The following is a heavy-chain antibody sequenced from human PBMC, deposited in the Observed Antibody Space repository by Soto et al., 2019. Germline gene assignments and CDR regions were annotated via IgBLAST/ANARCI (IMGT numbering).Heavy chain of an antibody. CDR1: GYTFTGYY. V-gene: IGHV1-2*04. J-gene: IGHJ6*03. CDR2: INPNSGGT. Sequence: GASVKVSCKASGYTFTGYYMHWVRQAPGQGLEWMGWINPNSGGTNYAQKFQGWVTMTRDTSISTAYMELSRLRSDDTAVYYCARGPGDCTNGVCFNPYYYYYYMDVWGKGTTVTVSS. D-gene: IGHD2-8*01. CDR3: ARGPGDCTNGVCFNPYYYYYYMDV.